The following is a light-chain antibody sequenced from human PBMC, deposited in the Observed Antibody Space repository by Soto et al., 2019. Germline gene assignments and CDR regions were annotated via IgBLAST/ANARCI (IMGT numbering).Light chain of an antibody. Sequence: EIVLTQSPATLSLSPGERATLSCRASQSISSHLAWYQQKPGQAPRLLIYGVSNRATGIPARFSGSGSGTDFTLTISSLEPEDFAVYYCQQRINWPLTFGGGTKVEIK. CDR2: GVS. V-gene: IGKV3-11*01. CDR3: QQRINWPLT. CDR1: QSISSH. J-gene: IGKJ4*01.